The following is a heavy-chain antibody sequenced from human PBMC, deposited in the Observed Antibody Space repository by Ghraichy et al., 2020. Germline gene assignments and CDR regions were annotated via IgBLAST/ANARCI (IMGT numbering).Heavy chain of an antibody. V-gene: IGHV3-53*01. CDR2: IYSGGST. Sequence: LSLTCAASGFTVSSNYMSWVRQAPGKGLEWVSVIYSGGSTYYADSVKGRFTISRDNSKNTLYLQMNSLRAEDTAVYYCARGQLAPHFDYWGQGTLVTVSS. CDR1: GFTVSSNY. D-gene: IGHD6-6*01. J-gene: IGHJ4*02. CDR3: ARGQLAPHFDY.